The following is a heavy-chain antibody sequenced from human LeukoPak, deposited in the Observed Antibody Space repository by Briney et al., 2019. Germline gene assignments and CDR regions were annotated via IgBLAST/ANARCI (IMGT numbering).Heavy chain of an antibody. CDR1: GGSISSSNW. CDR2: VWHTGNT. Sequence: ASETLSLTCGVSGGSISSSNWWSWVRQAPGKGLEWIGEVWHTGNTNYNPSLKSRVTMSVDKSRNQFSLKLSSVTAADTAVYYCARGNWNYWDFDYWGQGTLVTVSS. CDR3: ARGNWNYWDFDY. J-gene: IGHJ4*02. D-gene: IGHD1-7*01. V-gene: IGHV4-4*02.